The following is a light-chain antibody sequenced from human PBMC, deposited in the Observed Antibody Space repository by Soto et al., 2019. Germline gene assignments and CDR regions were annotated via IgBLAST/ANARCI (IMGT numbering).Light chain of an antibody. V-gene: IGLV2-14*01. CDR3: SSYTSSNTYV. CDR1: SSDVGNYNY. Sequence: QSALTQPASVSGCPGQSIASSCTGASSDVGNYNYVSWYQQHPGKAPKLMIHDVSNRPSGVSDRFSGSKSGNTASLTISGLQAEDEADYYCSSYTSSNTYVFGTGTKVTVL. CDR2: DVS. J-gene: IGLJ1*01.